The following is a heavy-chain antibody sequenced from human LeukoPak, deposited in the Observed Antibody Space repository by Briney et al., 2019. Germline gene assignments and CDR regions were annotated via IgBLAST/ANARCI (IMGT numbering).Heavy chain of an antibody. CDR3: ARLPAYCSSTSCYYDY. J-gene: IGHJ4*02. Sequence: PGGSLRLSCAASGFTFSSYSMNWVRQAPGKGLEWVSYISSSSTIYYADSVKGRFTISRDNAKNSLFLQMNSLRAEDTAVYYCARLPAYCSSTSCYYDYWGQGTLVTVSS. V-gene: IGHV3-48*04. D-gene: IGHD2-2*01. CDR1: GFTFSSYS. CDR2: ISSSSTI.